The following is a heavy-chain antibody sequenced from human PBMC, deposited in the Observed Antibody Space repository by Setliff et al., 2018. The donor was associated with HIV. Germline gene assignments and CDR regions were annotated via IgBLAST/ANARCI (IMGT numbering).Heavy chain of an antibody. CDR2: INTNTGDP. V-gene: IGHV7-4-1*02. CDR1: GYTFTRYA. J-gene: IGHJ5*02. CDR3: ARASRYCSRTSCHGDWFDP. Sequence: ASVKVSCKASGYTFTRYALNWVRQAPGQGLEWMGWINTNTGDPTYAQGLTGRFVFSLDTSVSTAYLQISSLKAEDTAVYYCARASRYCSRTSCHGDWFDPWGQGTLVTVSS. D-gene: IGHD2-2*01.